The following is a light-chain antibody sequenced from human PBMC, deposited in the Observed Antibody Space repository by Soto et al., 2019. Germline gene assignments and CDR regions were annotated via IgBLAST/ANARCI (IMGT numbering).Light chain of an antibody. CDR3: HQYNGWPRT. V-gene: IGKV3-15*01. Sequence: EIVLTQSPATVSLSPGERATLSCRASQSVASHLAWYQQKRGQAPRLLIYGASIRATGIPATFSGSGSGTEFTLTITSLQSEDFAVYYCHQYNGWPRTFGQGTKVDIK. CDR2: GAS. CDR1: QSVASH. J-gene: IGKJ1*01.